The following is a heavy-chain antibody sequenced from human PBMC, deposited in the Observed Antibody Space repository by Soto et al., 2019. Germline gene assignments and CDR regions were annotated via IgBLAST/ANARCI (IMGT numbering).Heavy chain of an antibody. J-gene: IGHJ5*02. CDR3: ARVLLYSASGRGWFDP. CDR2: IKQDGCQK. Sequence: GGSLRLSCAASGFTFSKFWISWVRQAPGKGLEWVANIKQDGCQKYYVDSVKGRFTISRDNAKNSLYLQMNSLTADDTAVYYCARVLLYSASGRGWFDPWGQGTLVTVSS. CDR1: GFTFSKFW. V-gene: IGHV3-7*03. D-gene: IGHD2-2*02.